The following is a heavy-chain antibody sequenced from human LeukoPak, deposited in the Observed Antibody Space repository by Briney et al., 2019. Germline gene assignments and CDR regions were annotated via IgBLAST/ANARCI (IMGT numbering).Heavy chain of an antibody. CDR2: IKQDGSEK. V-gene: IGHV3-7*01. Sequence: GGSLRLSCAASGFTFSSYSMNWVRQAPGKGLEWVANIKQDGSEKYYVDSVKGRFTISRDNAKNSLYLQMNSLRAEDTAVYYCARDLREFDYWGQGTLVTVSS. D-gene: IGHD3-16*01. CDR3: ARDLREFDY. J-gene: IGHJ4*02. CDR1: GFTFSSYS.